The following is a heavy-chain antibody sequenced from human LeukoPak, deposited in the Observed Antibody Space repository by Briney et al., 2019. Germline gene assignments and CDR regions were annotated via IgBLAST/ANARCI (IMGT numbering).Heavy chain of an antibody. CDR3: ARRADSGSYNWSES. V-gene: IGHV4-4*07. D-gene: IGHD1-26*01. CDR1: GGSISSYW. Sequence: PSETLSLTCTVSGGSISSYWWSWIRQPAGKGLEWIGRIDPGGDTNYNPSLKSRVTMSRDTSKNHFSLDLTSVTAADTAVYYCARRADSGSYNWSESWGQGTLVTVSS. J-gene: IGHJ5*01. CDR2: IDPGGDT.